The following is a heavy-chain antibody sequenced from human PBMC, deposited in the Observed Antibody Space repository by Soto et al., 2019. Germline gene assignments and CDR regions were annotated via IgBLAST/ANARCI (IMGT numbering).Heavy chain of an antibody. CDR1: GGSISSSSYY. Sequence: PSETLSLTCTVSGGSISSSSYYWGWIRQPPGKGLEWIGSIYYSGSTHYNPSLKSRVTISVDTSKNQFSLKLSSVTAADTAVYYCARQADTLNWFDPWGQGTLVTVPQ. J-gene: IGHJ5*02. V-gene: IGHV4-39*01. CDR3: ARQADTLNWFDP. CDR2: IYYSGST.